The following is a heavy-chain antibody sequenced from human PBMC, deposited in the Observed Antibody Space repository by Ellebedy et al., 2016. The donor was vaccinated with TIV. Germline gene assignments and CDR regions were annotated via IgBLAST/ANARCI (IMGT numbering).Heavy chain of an antibody. CDR2: IYYTGTT. D-gene: IGHD6-6*01. J-gene: IGHJ4*02. CDR1: RVSIITSAYY. CDR3: VREVTGSSRAY. V-gene: IGHV4-39*02. Sequence: SETLSLXXRVSRVSIITSAYYWAWTRQPPGKGLEWTGSIYYTGTTYYSPSLKSRVIISIDTSKSQFSLKLSSVTAADTAMYYCVREVTGSSRAYWGQGILVTVSS.